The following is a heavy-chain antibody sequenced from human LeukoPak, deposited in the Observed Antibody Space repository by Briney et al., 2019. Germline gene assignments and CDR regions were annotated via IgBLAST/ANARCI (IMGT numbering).Heavy chain of an antibody. J-gene: IGHJ5*02. V-gene: IGHV3-9*01. D-gene: IGHD5-18*01. CDR1: GFTFDDYA. CDR3: AKDRGAMVTFDWFDP. CDR2: ISWNSGSI. Sequence: PGRSLRLSCAASGFTFDDYAMHWVRQAPGKGLEWVSGISWNSGSIGYADSVKGRFTICRDNAKNSLYLQMNSLRAEDTALYYCAKDRGAMVTFDWFDPWGQGTLVTVSS.